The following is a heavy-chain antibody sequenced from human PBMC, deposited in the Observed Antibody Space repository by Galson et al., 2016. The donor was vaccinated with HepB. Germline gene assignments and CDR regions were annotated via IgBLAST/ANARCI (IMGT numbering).Heavy chain of an antibody. CDR3: AKDRSSGSSLDYYHYYGMDV. CDR2: ISYDESDK. Sequence: SLRLSCAASGFTFNTYVMHWVRQAPGKGLEWVAVISYDESDKNYADSVKGRFTISRDNSKNTLYLQMNSLRTEDTAVYYCAKDRSSGSSLDYYHYYGMDVWGQGTTVTVSS. V-gene: IGHV3-33*03. J-gene: IGHJ6*02. CDR1: GFTFNTYV. D-gene: IGHD1-26*01.